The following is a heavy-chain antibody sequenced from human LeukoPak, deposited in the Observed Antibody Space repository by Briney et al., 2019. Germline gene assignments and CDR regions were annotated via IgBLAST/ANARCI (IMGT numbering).Heavy chain of an antibody. CDR2: MNPNSGNT. CDR1: GYTFTSYD. D-gene: IGHD6-13*01. J-gene: IGHJ6*03. CDR3: AREIAAAGTYYYYYMDV. Sequence: GASVKVSCKASGYTFTSYDLNWVRQATGQGLEWMGWMNPNSGNTGYAQKFQGRVTMTRNTSISTAYMELSSLRSEDTAVYYCAREIAAAGTYYYYYMDVWGKGTTVTVSS. V-gene: IGHV1-8*01.